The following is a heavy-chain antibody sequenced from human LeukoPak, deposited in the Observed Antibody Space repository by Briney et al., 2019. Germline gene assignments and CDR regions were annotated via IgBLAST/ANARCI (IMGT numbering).Heavy chain of an antibody. Sequence: PGGSLRLSCAASVFTFRGYWMSWVRQAPGKGLEWVANIKEDGSEKYYVDSVKGRFTISRDNAKNSLNLQMDSLRVEDTAVYYCTRGDSSSKIDYWGQGTLVTVSS. V-gene: IGHV3-7*01. J-gene: IGHJ4*02. CDR3: TRGDSSSKIDY. D-gene: IGHD6-6*01. CDR1: VFTFRGYW. CDR2: IKEDGSEK.